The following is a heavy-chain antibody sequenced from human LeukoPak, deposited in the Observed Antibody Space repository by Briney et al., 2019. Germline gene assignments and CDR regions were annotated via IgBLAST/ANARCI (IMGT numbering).Heavy chain of an antibody. CDR1: GYSFSSKD. D-gene: IGHD2-2*01. J-gene: IGHJ3*02. V-gene: IGHV1-69*05. CDR3: ARVLGSTLDAFDI. Sequence: GASVKVSCKASGYSFSSKDISWVRQAPGQGLEWTGGIIPIFGTANYAQKFQGRVTITTDESTSTAYMELSSLRSEDTAVYYCARVLGSTLDAFDIWGQGTMVTVSS. CDR2: IIPIFGTA.